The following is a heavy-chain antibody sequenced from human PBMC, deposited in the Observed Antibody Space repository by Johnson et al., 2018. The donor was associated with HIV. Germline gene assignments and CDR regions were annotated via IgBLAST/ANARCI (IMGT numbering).Heavy chain of an antibody. CDR3: AKDQIPAAASRAFDI. Sequence: VQLVESRGVLVQPGGSLRLSCAASGFTVSSNEMSWVRQAPGKGLEWVSSISGGCTYYADSRKGRVTISRDNSKNTLHLQMNSLRAEDTAVYYCAKDQIPAAASRAFDIWGQGTMVTVSS. J-gene: IGHJ3*02. V-gene: IGHV3-38-3*01. CDR2: ISGGCT. CDR1: GFTVSSNE. D-gene: IGHD6-13*01.